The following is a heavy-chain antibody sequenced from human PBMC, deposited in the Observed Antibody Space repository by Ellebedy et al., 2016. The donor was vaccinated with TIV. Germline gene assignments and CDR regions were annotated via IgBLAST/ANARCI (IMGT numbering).Heavy chain of an antibody. CDR3: ARQTNYYDSSGYYTWFDP. J-gene: IGHJ5*02. V-gene: IGHV3-48*03. Sequence: GESLKISCAASGFTFSSYDMNWVRQAPGKGLEWVSSISSSGSTIYYADSVKGRFTISRDNAKNSLYLQMNSLRAEDTAVYYCARQTNYYDSSGYYTWFDPWGQGTLVTVSS. D-gene: IGHD3-22*01. CDR1: GFTFSSYD. CDR2: ISSSGSTI.